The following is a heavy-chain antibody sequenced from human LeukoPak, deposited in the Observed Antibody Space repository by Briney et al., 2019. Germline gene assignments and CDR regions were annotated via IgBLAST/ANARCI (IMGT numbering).Heavy chain of an antibody. CDR1: GGSISSYY. CDR3: ARGARGYYYDSSGYYYANWFDP. J-gene: IGHJ5*02. CDR2: IYYSGST. V-gene: IGHV4-59*12. D-gene: IGHD3-22*01. Sequence: SETLSLTCTVSGGSISSYYWSWIRQPPGKGLEWIGYIYYSGSTNYNPSLKSRVTISVDTSKNQFSLKLSSVTAADTAVYYCARGARGYYYDSSGYYYANWFDPWGQGTLVTVSS.